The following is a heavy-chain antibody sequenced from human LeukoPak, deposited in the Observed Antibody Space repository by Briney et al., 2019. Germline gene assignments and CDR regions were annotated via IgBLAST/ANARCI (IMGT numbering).Heavy chain of an antibody. V-gene: IGHV3-74*01. Sequence: PGGSLRLSCAASGFTFSDYYMHWVRQAPGKGLVWVSRINSDRTGTTYADSVKGRFTISRDNAKNTLFLQMNSLRAEDTAVYYCVRVPYWGQGTLVTVSS. CDR1: GFTFSDYY. CDR3: VRVPY. J-gene: IGHJ4*02. CDR2: INSDRTGT.